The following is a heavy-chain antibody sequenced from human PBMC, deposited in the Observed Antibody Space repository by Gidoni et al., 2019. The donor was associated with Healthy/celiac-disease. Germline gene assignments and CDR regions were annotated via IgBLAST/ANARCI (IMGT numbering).Heavy chain of an antibody. J-gene: IGHJ4*02. V-gene: IGHV4-34*01. Sequence: QVQLQQWGAGLLKPSETLSLTCAVYGGSFSGYYWSWIRQPPGKGLEWIGEINHSGSTNYNPSLKSRVTISVDTSKNQFSLKLSSVTAADTAVYYCARVRIRRAGKDKQPFDYWGQGTLVTVSS. CDR3: ARVRIRRAGKDKQPFDY. CDR1: GGSFSGYY. CDR2: INHSGST. D-gene: IGHD6-19*01.